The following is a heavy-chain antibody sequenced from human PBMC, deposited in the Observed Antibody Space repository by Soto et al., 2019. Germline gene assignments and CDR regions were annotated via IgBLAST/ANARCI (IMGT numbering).Heavy chain of an antibody. V-gene: IGHV6-1*01. J-gene: IGHJ4*02. CDR2: TYYRSRWYD. CDR3: ARANDPSGNYIQYFDY. CDR1: GDSVSSNSAA. D-gene: IGHD3-22*01. Sequence: PSQTLSLTCAISGDSVSSNSAAWNWIRQSPSRGLEWLGRTYYRSRWYDDYAESVRGRIAVNPDTSKNQFSLQLNSVTPEDTAVYFCARANDPSGNYIQYFDYWRQGTLVTVSS.